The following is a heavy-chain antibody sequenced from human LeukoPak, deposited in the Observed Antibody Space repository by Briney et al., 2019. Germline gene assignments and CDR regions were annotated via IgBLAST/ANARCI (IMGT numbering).Heavy chain of an antibody. D-gene: IGHD3-3*01. J-gene: IGHJ4*02. CDR2: IKQDGSET. V-gene: IGHV3-7*01. CDR3: ARDRSISGVVTIDF. Sequence: GGSLRLSCAASGFSFSNSWMTWVRQSPGKGLEWLPNIKQDGSETYYVDSVMGRFTISRLNAKNSVYLQMNSLRAEDTAVYYCARDRSISGVVTIDFWGQGTLVTVSS. CDR1: GFSFSNSW.